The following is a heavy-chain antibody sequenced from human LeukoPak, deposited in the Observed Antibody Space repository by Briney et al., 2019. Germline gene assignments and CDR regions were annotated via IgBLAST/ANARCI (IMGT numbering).Heavy chain of an antibody. Sequence: SGGSLRLSCAASGFTFSSYGMSWVRQAPGKGLQWVSAISGSGVATYYADSVKGRFTISRDESKNTLYLQMNSLRAEDTAIYYCAKALGDYVGFDPWGQGTLVTVSS. J-gene: IGHJ5*02. CDR3: AKALGDYVGFDP. V-gene: IGHV3-23*01. D-gene: IGHD4-17*01. CDR2: ISGSGVAT. CDR1: GFTFSSYG.